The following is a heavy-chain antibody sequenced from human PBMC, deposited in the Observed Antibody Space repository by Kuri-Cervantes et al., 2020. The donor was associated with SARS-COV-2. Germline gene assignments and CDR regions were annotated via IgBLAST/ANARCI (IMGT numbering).Heavy chain of an antibody. V-gene: IGHV3-48*04. D-gene: IGHD6-6*01. CDR3: ARVLSIAARTWFDP. J-gene: IGHJ5*02. CDR1: GFTFSNYN. CDR2: ISGSTGAI. Sequence: GSLKISCAASGFTFSNYNMNWVRQAPGKGLEWLSYISGSTGAIYYADSVKGRFTISRDNAKNSLYLQMNSLRAEDTAVYYCARVLSIAARTWFDPWGQGTLVTVSS.